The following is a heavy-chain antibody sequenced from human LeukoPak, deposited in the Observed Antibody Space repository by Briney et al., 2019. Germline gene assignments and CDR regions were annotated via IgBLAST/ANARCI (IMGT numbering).Heavy chain of an antibody. CDR1: GFTFSSYA. CDR3: ARDFQVDDSSGYYPTAPNY. D-gene: IGHD3-22*01. Sequence: GGSPRLSCAASGFTFSSYAMPWVRQAPGKGLEWVAVISYDGSNKYYADSVKGRFTISRDNSKNTLYLQMNSLRAEDTAVYYCARDFQVDDSSGYYPTAPNYWGQGTLVTVSS. J-gene: IGHJ4*02. V-gene: IGHV3-30-3*01. CDR2: ISYDGSNK.